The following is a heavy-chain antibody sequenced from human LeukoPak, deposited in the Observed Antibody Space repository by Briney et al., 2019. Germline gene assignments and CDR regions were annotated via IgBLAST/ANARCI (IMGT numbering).Heavy chain of an antibody. J-gene: IGHJ4*02. Sequence: GGSLRLSCAASGFTFSSYSMNWVRQAPGKGLVWVSSITSSSSYIYYADSVKGRFTISRDNAKNSLYLQMNSLRAEDTAVYYCAREEQLVNFDYWGQGTLVTVSS. CDR2: ITSSSSYI. CDR3: AREEQLVNFDY. CDR1: GFTFSSYS. V-gene: IGHV3-21*01. D-gene: IGHD6-6*01.